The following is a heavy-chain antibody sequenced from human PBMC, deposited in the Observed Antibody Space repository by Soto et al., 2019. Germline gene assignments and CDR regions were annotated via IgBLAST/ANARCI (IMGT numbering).Heavy chain of an antibody. Sequence: GESLKISCAASGFTFSSYWMSWVRQAPGKGLEWVANIKQDVSEKYYVDSVKGRFTISRDNAKNSLYLQMNSLRAEDTAVYYCARSREDQFDYWGQGTLVTVSS. D-gene: IGHD2-15*01. J-gene: IGHJ4*02. CDR1: GFTFSSYW. V-gene: IGHV3-7*05. CDR3: ARSREDQFDY. CDR2: IKQDVSEK.